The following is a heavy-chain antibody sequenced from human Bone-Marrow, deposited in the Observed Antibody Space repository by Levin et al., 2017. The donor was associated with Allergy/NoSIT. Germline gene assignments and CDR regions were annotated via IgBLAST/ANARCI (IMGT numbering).Heavy chain of an antibody. Sequence: PGGSLRLSCAASGFTFSSYAMSWVRQAPGKGLEWVSAISGSGGSTYYADSVKGRFTISRDNSKNTLYLQMNSLRAEDTAVYYCAKDLNAPGYSSSFQGVGWFDPWGQGTLVTVSS. CDR3: AKDLNAPGYSSSFQGVGWFDP. CDR1: GFTFSSYA. D-gene: IGHD6-6*01. V-gene: IGHV3-23*01. CDR2: ISGSGGST. J-gene: IGHJ5*02.